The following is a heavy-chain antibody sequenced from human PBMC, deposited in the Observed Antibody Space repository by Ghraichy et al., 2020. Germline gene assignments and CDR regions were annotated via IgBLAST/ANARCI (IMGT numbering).Heavy chain of an antibody. V-gene: IGHV3-23*01. D-gene: IGHD6-13*01. J-gene: IGHJ3*02. CDR1: GFTFSSYA. Sequence: GESLNISCAASGFTFSSYAMSWVRQAPGKGLEWVSAISGSGGSTYYADSVKGRFTISRDNSKNTLYLQMNSLRAEDTAVYYCAKDSSWSPGGLSDAFDIWGQGTMVTVSS. CDR2: ISGSGGST. CDR3: AKDSSWSPGGLSDAFDI.